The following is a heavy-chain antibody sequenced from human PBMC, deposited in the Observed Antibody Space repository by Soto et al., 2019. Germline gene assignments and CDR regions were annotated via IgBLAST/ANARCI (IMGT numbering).Heavy chain of an antibody. CDR1: GYTFTGYY. CDR2: INPNSGGT. Sequence: ASVKVSCKASGYTFTGYYMHWVRQAPGQGLEWMGWINPNSGGTNYAQKFQGWVTMTRDTSISKAYMELSRLRSDEAAVYYCARDGGFGELLYNWFDPWGQGTLVTVSS. J-gene: IGHJ5*02. CDR3: ARDGGFGELLYNWFDP. V-gene: IGHV1-2*04. D-gene: IGHD3-10*01.